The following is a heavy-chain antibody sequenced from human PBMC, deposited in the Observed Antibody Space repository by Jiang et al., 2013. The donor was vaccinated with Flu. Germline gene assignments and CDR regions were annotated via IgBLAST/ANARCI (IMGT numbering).Heavy chain of an antibody. CDR2: IHHSGNT. Sequence: GPGLVKPSGTLSLTCVVSGASISSDSWWSWVRQPPGKGLEWIGEIHHSGNTNRNPSLKSRVTFSVDKSKNQFSLELTSVTAADTAVYYCARNGFYSLEYWGQGTLVTVSS. D-gene: IGHD3-3*01. CDR1: GASISSDSW. CDR3: ARNGFYSLEY. V-gene: IGHV4-4*02. J-gene: IGHJ4*02.